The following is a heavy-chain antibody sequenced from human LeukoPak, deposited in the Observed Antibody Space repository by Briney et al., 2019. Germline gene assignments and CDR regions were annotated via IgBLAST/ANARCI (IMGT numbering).Heavy chain of an antibody. CDR1: GFTFDDYA. D-gene: IGHD3-10*01. V-gene: IGHV3-9*01. CDR2: ISWNSGSI. CDR3: AKALFGGSGSSDY. J-gene: IGHJ4*02. Sequence: GGSLRLSCAASGFTFDDYAMHWVRQAPGKGLEWVSGISWNSGSIGYADSVKGRFTISRDNAKNSLYLQMNSLRAEDTALYYCAKALFGGSGSSDYWGQGTLVTVSS.